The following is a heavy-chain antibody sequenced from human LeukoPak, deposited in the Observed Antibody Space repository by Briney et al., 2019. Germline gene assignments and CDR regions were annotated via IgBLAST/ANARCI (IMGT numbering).Heavy chain of an antibody. Sequence: PGGSLRLSCAASGLTFSRYAISWVRQAPGKGLEWVSGISGGGDTTHHTDSVKGRFNIARDNSNDTLYLQMNGLRVEDTAVYYCAKGDGYNSAFDIWGQGTMVTVSS. V-gene: IGHV3-23*01. D-gene: IGHD5-24*01. CDR2: ISGGGDTT. J-gene: IGHJ3*02. CDR1: GLTFSRYA. CDR3: AKGDGYNSAFDI.